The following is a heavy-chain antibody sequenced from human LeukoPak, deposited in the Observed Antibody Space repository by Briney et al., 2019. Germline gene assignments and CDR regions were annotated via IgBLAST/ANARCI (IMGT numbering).Heavy chain of an antibody. CDR1: GGSFSGYY. V-gene: IGHV4-34*01. D-gene: IGHD1-26*01. Sequence: SETLSLTCAVYGGSFSGYYWSWIRQPPGKGLEWIGEINHSGSTYYNPSLKSRVTISVDTSKNQFSLKLSSVTAADTAVYYCARGGREQWELLRGPDYFDYWGQGTLVTVSS. J-gene: IGHJ4*02. CDR2: INHSGST. CDR3: ARGGREQWELLRGPDYFDY.